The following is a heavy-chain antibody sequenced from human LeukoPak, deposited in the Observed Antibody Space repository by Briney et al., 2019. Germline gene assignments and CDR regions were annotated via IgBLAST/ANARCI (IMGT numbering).Heavy chain of an antibody. D-gene: IGHD2-21*02. V-gene: IGHV4-38-2*02. CDR1: GYSISSGYY. Sequence: SETLSLTYTVSGYSISSGYYWGWIRQPPGKGLEWIGSIYHSGSTYYNPSLKSRVTISVDKSKNQFSLKLSSVTAADTAVYFCARDLGTAGRPNDNWGQGTLVTVSS. J-gene: IGHJ4*02. CDR3: ARDLGTAGRPNDN. CDR2: IYHSGST.